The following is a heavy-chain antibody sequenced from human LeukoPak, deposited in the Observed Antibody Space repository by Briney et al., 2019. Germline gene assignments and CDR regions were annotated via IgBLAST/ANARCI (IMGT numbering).Heavy chain of an antibody. CDR3: AGGGDYYGSAYYFDD. D-gene: IGHD3-10*01. J-gene: IGHJ4*02. CDR1: GGSISSGDYY. Sequence: PSETLSLTCAVSGGSISSGDYYWGWIRQSPGKGLDWIGYIYYSGSTYYNPSLKSRVSISVDTSKNQFSLELNSVTAADTAVYYCAGGGDYYGSAYYFDDWGQGTLVTVSS. V-gene: IGHV4-30-4*01. CDR2: IYYSGST.